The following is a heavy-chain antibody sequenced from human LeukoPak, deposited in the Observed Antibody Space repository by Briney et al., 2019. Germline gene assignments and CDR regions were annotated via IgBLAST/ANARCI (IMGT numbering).Heavy chain of an antibody. V-gene: IGHV4-59*08. CDR2: IYYSGST. J-gene: IGHJ3*02. CDR1: GASISPDY. CDR3: ARRATSGPRWGAFDI. Sequence: SETLSLTCTVSGASISPDYWSWIRQPPGKGLEWIGYIYYSGSTNYNPSLKSRVTISVDTSKNQFSLKLSSVTAADTAVYYCARRATSGPRWGAFDIWGQGTMVTVSS. D-gene: IGHD4-23*01.